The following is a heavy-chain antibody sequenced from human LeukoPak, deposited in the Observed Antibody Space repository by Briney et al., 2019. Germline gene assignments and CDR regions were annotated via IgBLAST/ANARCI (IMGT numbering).Heavy chain of an antibody. CDR1: GGSLSSYY. D-gene: IGHD4-17*01. Sequence: PSETLSLTCTVSGGSLSSYYWTWIRQPPGKGLEWIGYIYSSGSTNYNPSLNSRVTISVDTPKNQFSLKLTSVTAADTAVYYCAREVGYGDRVFDYWGQGTLVTVSS. J-gene: IGHJ4*02. CDR2: IYSSGST. V-gene: IGHV4-59*01. CDR3: AREVGYGDRVFDY.